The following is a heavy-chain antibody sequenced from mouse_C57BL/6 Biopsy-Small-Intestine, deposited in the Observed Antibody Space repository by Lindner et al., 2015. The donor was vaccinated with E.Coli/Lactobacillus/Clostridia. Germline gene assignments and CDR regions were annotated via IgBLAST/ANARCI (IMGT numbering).Heavy chain of an antibody. V-gene: IGHV1-81*01. D-gene: IGHD2-5*01. CDR2: IYPRSDNT. J-gene: IGHJ2*01. CDR1: GYTFTSYG. CDR3: ARGAYYSKNYFDY. Sequence: VQLQESGAELARPGASVKLSCKASGYTFTSYGINWVKQRTGQGLEWIGEIYPRSDNTFYNEIFKDKATLTADKSSSTAYMELRSLTSEDSAVYFCARGAYYSKNYFDYWGQGTTLTVSS.